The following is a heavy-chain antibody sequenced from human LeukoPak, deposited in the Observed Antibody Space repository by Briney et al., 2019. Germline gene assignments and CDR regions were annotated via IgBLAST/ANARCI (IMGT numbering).Heavy chain of an antibody. J-gene: IGHJ4*02. D-gene: IGHD6-19*01. CDR2: INPNSGGT. Sequence: ASVKVSCKASGYTFTGYYMHWVRQAPGQGLEWMGWINPNSGGTNYAQKFQGRVTMTRDTSISTAYMELSRLRSDDTAVYYCASQKYSSGWYEVDYWGQGTLVTVSS. CDR3: ASQKYSSGWYEVDY. V-gene: IGHV1-2*02. CDR1: GYTFTGYY.